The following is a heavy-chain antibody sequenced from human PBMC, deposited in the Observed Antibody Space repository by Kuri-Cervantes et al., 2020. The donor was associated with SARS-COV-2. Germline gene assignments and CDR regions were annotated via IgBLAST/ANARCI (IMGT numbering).Heavy chain of an antibody. CDR3: ATHDSWSGSTFDY. D-gene: IGHD3-3*01. J-gene: IGHJ4*02. CDR2: IYYSGST. Sequence: SETLSLTCTVSGGSISSSSYYWGWIRQPPGKGLGWIGSIYYSGSTYYNPSLKSRVTISVDTSKNQFSLKLSSVTAADTAVYYCATHDSWSGSTFDYWGQGTLVTVSS. V-gene: IGHV4-39*01. CDR1: GGSISSSSYY.